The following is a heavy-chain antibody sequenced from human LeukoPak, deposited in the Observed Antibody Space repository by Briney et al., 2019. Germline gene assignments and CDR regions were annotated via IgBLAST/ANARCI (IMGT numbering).Heavy chain of an antibody. CDR2: IYYSGST. D-gene: IGHD6-6*01. CDR3: ARDSRFSSIAARYLDVFDI. V-gene: IGHV4-59*01. Sequence: SETLSLTCTVSGGSISSYYWSWIRQPPGKGLEWIGCIYYSGSTEYNPSLKSRATISVDTSKNQFSLKLRSVTAADTAVYYCARDSRFSSIAARYLDVFDIWGQGTMVTVSS. J-gene: IGHJ3*02. CDR1: GGSISSYY.